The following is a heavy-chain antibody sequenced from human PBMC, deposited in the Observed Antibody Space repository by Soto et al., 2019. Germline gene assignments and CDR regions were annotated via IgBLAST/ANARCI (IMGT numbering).Heavy chain of an antibody. CDR1: GDSVSSDSIA. J-gene: IGHJ4*02. CDR3: AKGTGWSLYYFDY. CDR2: TYYRSKWFN. D-gene: IGHD6-19*01. Sequence: QVQLQQSGPRLVEPSQTLSLNCAISGDSVSSDSIAWNWIRQSPSRGLEWLGRTYYRSKWFNDYAPSVKSRITINPDTSKNQFSLQLNSVTPEDTAVYYCAKGTGWSLYYFDYWGQGILVTVSS. V-gene: IGHV6-1*01.